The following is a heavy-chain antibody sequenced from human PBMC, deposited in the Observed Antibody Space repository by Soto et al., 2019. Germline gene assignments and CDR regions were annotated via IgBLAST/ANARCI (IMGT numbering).Heavy chain of an antibody. CDR2: TSYDGSNK. CDR3: ARWGTTGGLDV. V-gene: IGHV3-30*19. D-gene: IGHD3-16*01. Sequence: QVQLVESGGGVVQPGTSLRLSCVGSGFTFRSYVIHWVRQAPGKGLEWVALTSYDGSNKYYEDSVKGRFTISRDNSRNTVYLQMDSLRLEDTALYDCARWGTTGGLDVWGHGTLVSVSS. J-gene: IGHJ4*01. CDR1: GFTFRSYV.